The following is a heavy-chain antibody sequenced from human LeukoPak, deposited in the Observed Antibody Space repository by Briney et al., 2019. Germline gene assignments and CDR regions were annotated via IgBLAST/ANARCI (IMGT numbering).Heavy chain of an antibody. D-gene: IGHD6-13*01. CDR1: GFTFSSYA. V-gene: IGHV3-30*04. CDR3: AREVGQQQLDWVGMDV. CDR2: IKYNGSNK. J-gene: IGHJ6*02. Sequence: HPGRSLRLSCAASGFTFSSYAMHWIRQAPGKGLEWVAVIKYNGSNKYYAASVKDRFTLSRDNSKNTLYLQMNSLRAEDTAVYYCAREVGQQQLDWVGMDVWGQGTTVTVSS.